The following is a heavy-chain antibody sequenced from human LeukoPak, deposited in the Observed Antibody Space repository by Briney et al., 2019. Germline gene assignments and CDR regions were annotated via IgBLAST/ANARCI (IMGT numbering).Heavy chain of an antibody. Sequence: SETLSLTCAVSGGSISSGGYSWSWIRQPPGKGLEWIGYIYYSGSTYYNPSLKSRVTISVDTSKNQFSLKLSSVTAADTAVYYCARHRDYYDSSGPLSNAFDIWGQGTMVTVSS. CDR2: IYYSGST. D-gene: IGHD3-22*01. J-gene: IGHJ3*02. V-gene: IGHV4-30-4*07. CDR3: ARHRDYYDSSGPLSNAFDI. CDR1: GGSISSGGYS.